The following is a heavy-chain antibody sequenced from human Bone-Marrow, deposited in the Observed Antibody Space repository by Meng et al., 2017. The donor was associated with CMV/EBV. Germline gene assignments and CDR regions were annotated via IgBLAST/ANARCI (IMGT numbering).Heavy chain of an antibody. D-gene: IGHD2-2*01. V-gene: IGHV1-46*01. Sequence: ASVKVSCKTSGYSFTTYYVHWVRQAPGQGLEWVGMINPNDGSTRFSQKVQGRVTMTRDTATTTVYMELNSLRTGDTAVYYCARAHCSSTSCLWDFDYWGQGTLATVSS. CDR3: ARAHCSSTSCLWDFDY. CDR1: GYSFTTYY. J-gene: IGHJ4*02. CDR2: INPNDGST.